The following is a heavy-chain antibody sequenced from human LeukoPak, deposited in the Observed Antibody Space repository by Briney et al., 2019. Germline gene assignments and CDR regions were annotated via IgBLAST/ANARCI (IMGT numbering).Heavy chain of an antibody. CDR3: ARGMTWSGYSCGY. CDR1: GDSISSSY. V-gene: IGHV4-59*01. Sequence: KPSETLSLTCTVSGDSISSSYWSWIRQPPGKGLEWIGYIYYTGSTDYNPSLKSRVTISIETSKTQFSLKLSSVTAADTAFYYCARGMTWSGYSCGYWGQGILVTVSA. CDR2: IYYTGST. J-gene: IGHJ4*02. D-gene: IGHD3-3*01.